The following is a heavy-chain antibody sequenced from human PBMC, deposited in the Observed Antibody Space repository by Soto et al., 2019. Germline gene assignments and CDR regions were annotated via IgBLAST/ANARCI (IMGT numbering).Heavy chain of an antibody. CDR3: ARHARGSCYS. V-gene: IGHV4-39*01. CDR1: GGSISSSTYY. J-gene: IGHJ4*02. Sequence: QLQLQESGPGLVKPSETLSLICTVSGGSISSSTYYWGWIRQPPGKGLEWIGNIYYSGSTYYNPSLKRRVTISVDTSKNQVSLKLSSVTAADTAMYFCARHARGSCYSWGQGTLVTVSS. D-gene: IGHD2-15*01. CDR2: IYYSGST.